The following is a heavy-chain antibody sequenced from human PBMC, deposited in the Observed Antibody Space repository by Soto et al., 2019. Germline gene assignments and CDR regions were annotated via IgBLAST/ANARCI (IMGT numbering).Heavy chain of an antibody. CDR1: GFTFSSYA. V-gene: IGHV3-23*01. D-gene: IGHD3-16*01. CDR3: AKGGMEELFMIYYYYYMDV. J-gene: IGHJ6*03. Sequence: GGSLRLSCAASGFTFSSYAMSWVRQAPGKGLEWVSAISGSGGSTYYADSVKGRFTISRDNSKNTLYLQMNSLRAEDTAVYYCAKGGMEELFMIYYYYYMDVWGKGTTVTVSS. CDR2: ISGSGGST.